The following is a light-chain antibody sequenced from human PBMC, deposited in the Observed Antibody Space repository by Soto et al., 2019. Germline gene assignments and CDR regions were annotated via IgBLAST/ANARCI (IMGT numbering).Light chain of an antibody. CDR1: SSDVGGYNY. V-gene: IGLV2-11*01. CDR2: DVS. J-gene: IGLJ3*02. Sequence: QSALTQPRSVSGSPGQSVTISCTGTSSDVGGYNYVSWYQQHPGKAPKLMIYDVSKRPSGVPDRFSGSKSGNTASLTISGLQAEDEADYYCCPYAGSYTLGVFGGGTKLTVL. CDR3: CPYAGSYTLGV.